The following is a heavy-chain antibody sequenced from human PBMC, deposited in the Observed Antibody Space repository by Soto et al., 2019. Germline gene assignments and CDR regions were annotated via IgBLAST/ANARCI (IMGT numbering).Heavy chain of an antibody. CDR1: GFTFSSYS. V-gene: IGHV3-48*02. CDR2: ISSSSSTI. D-gene: IGHD5-18*01. Sequence: EVQLVESGGGLVQPGGSLRLSCAASGFTFSSYSMNWVRQAPGKGLEWVSYISSSSSTIYYADSVKGRFTISRDNSKNSLYLQMTSLRDEDTAVYYCARDPGSSYGPPDYWGQGTLVTVSS. J-gene: IGHJ4*02. CDR3: ARDPGSSYGPPDY.